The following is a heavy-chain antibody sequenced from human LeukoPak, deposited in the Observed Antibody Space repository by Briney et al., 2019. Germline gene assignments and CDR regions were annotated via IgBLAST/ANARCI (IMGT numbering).Heavy chain of an antibody. CDR3: ARDNGYDFWSGYYFFVY. J-gene: IGHJ4*02. CDR1: GGSISSSSYY. Sequence: SETLSLTCTVSGGSISSSSYYWGWIRQPPGKGLEWIGSIYYSGSTYYNPSLKSRDTISVDTSKNQFSLKLSSVTAADTAVYYCARDNGYDFWSGYYFFVYWGQGTLVTVSS. V-gene: IGHV4-39*07. D-gene: IGHD3-3*01. CDR2: IYYSGST.